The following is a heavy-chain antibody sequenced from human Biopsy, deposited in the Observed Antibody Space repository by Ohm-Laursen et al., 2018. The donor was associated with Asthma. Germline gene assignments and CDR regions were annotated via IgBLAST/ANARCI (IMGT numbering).Heavy chain of an antibody. J-gene: IGHJ4*02. CDR1: GFTFSSYG. Sequence: SLRLSCAASGFTFSSYGMYWVRQAPGKGLEWVSYISSSRSTIYYADSVKGRFTISRDNAKNSLYLQMNSLRDEDTAVYYCARFKRGYSYGYAGVFDYWGQGTLVTVSS. CDR3: ARFKRGYSYGYAGVFDY. V-gene: IGHV3-48*02. CDR2: ISSSRSTI. D-gene: IGHD5-18*01.